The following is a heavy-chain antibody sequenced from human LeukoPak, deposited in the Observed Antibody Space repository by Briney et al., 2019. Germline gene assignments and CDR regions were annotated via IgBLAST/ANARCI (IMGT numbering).Heavy chain of an antibody. D-gene: IGHD3-10*01. CDR1: GYTFTGYY. J-gene: IGHJ6*02. CDR3: ARQGSRGSGDYYYGMDV. V-gene: IGHV1-2*04. Sequence: ASVKVSCKASGYTFTGYYMHWVRQAPGQGLEWMGWINPSSGGTNYAQKFQGWVTMTRDTSISTAYMELSRLRSDDTAVYYCARQGSRGSGDYYYGMDVWGQGTTVTVSS. CDR2: INPSSGGT.